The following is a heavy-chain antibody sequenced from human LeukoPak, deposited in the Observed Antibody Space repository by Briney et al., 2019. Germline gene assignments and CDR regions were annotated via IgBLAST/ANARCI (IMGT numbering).Heavy chain of an antibody. CDR2: IYPGDSDI. Sequence: GESLKISCKGSGSRFTNYWIAWVRQMPGKGLEWMGIIYPGDSDIRYSPSFQGHVTISADKSSSTAYLQWSSLKASDTAMYYCAKGGATLGEFDPWGQGTLVTVSS. CDR3: AKGGATLGEFDP. CDR1: GSRFTNYW. V-gene: IGHV5-51*01. D-gene: IGHD5-24*01. J-gene: IGHJ5*02.